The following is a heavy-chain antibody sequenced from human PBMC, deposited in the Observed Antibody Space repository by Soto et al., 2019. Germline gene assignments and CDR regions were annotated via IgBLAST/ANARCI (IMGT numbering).Heavy chain of an antibody. V-gene: IGHV3-9*01. D-gene: IGHD3-3*01. Sequence: GGSLRLSCAASGFTFDDYAMHWVRQAPGKGLEWVSGISWNSGSIGYADSVKGRFTISRDNAKNSLYLQMNSLRAEDTALYYCASTYDFWSGSNWFDPWGQGTLVTVS. CDR1: GFTFDDYA. CDR3: ASTYDFWSGSNWFDP. CDR2: ISWNSGSI. J-gene: IGHJ5*02.